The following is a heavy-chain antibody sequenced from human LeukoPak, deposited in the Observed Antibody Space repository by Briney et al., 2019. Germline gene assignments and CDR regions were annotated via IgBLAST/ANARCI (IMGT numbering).Heavy chain of an antibody. CDR2: MNPNSGNT. J-gene: IGHJ6*02. V-gene: IGHV1-8*01. CDR1: GYTFTSYD. Sequence: ASVKVSCKASGYTFTSYDINWVRQATGQGLEWMGWMNPNSGNTGYTQKFQGRVTMTRNTSISTAYMELSSLRSEDTAVYYCARLKRYILRYFDWRKIYGMDVWGQGTTVTVSS. CDR3: ARLKRYILRYFDWRKIYGMDV. D-gene: IGHD3-9*01.